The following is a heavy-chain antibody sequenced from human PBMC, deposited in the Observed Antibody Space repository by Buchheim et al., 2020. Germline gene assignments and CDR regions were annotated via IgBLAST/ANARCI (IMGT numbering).Heavy chain of an antibody. Sequence: EVQLLESGGGLVQPGGSLRLSCAASGFTFSSYAMSWVRQAPGKGLEWVSAISGSGGSTYYADSVKGRFTISRDNYKDTLYLQMNSLRAEDTAVYYCAKDARNYGAYYYYYYGMDVWGQGTT. J-gene: IGHJ6*02. D-gene: IGHD1-7*01. CDR3: AKDARNYGAYYYYYYGMDV. CDR1: GFTFSSYA. V-gene: IGHV3-23*01. CDR2: ISGSGGST.